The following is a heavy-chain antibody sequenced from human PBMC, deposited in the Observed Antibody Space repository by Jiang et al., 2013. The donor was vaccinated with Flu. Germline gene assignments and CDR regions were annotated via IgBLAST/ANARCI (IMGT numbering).Heavy chain of an antibody. CDR3: TREPRNYYDSSGYYFDY. J-gene: IGHJ4*02. CDR2: IRSKAYGGTT. CDR1: GFTFGDYT. Sequence: QLVESGGGLVQPGRSLRLSCTASGFTFGDYTMSWVRQSPGKGLEWIGFIRSKAYGGTTEYAASVKGRFTISRDDSKSIAYLQMNSLKTEDTAVYYCTREPRNYYDSSGYYFDYWGQGTLVSVSS. D-gene: IGHD3-22*01. V-gene: IGHV3-49*04.